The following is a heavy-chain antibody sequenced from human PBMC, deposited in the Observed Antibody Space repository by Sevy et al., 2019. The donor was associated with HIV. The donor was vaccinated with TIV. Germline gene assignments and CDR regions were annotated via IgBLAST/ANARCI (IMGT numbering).Heavy chain of an antibody. CDR2: IYSDGNT. J-gene: IGHJ5*02. V-gene: IGHV3-53*01. CDR1: GFVVGSNY. D-gene: IGHD6-19*01. Sequence: GGSLRLSCAASGFVVGSNYMSWVRQAPGKGLEWVSVIYSDGNTYYADSVKGRFTISRDNSMNTLYLQMNSLRVEDTAIYYCARGRGEQWLVTRGFDPWDQGTLVTVSS. CDR3: ARGRGEQWLVTRGFDP.